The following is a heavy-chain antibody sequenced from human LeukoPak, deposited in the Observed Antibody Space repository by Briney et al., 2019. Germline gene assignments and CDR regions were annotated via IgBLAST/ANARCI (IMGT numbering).Heavy chain of an antibody. CDR2: IIPILGTA. CDR1: GGTFSSYA. CDR3: ATYSYGLIYGMDV. V-gene: IGHV1-69*13. J-gene: IGHJ6*02. D-gene: IGHD5-18*01. Sequence: ALVTVSCKASGGTFSSYAISWVRQAPGQGLEWMGGIIPILGTANYAQKFQGRVTITADESTSTAYMELSSLRSEDTAVYYCATYSYGLIYGMDVWGQGTTVTVSS.